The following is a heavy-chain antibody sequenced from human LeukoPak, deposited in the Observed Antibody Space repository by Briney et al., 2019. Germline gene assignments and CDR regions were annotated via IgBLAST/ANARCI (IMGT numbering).Heavy chain of an antibody. V-gene: IGHV1-2*02. Sequence: ASVKVSCKASGYTFTGYYMHWVRQAPGQGLEWMGWINPNSGGTNYAQKFQGRVTMTRDTSISTAYMELSRLRSDDMAVYYCARGYSSSWYVLYYFDYWGQGTLVTVSS. CDR1: GYTFTGYY. CDR2: INPNSGGT. CDR3: ARGYSSSWYVLYYFDY. J-gene: IGHJ4*02. D-gene: IGHD6-13*01.